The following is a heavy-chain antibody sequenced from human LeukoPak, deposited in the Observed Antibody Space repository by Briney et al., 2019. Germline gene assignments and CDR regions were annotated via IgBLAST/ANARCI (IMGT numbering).Heavy chain of an antibody. CDR3: AKRWSYYFDY. CDR2: IYNIGTT. J-gene: IGHJ4*02. D-gene: IGHD4-23*01. V-gene: IGHV3-53*01. Sequence: GGSLRLSCAASGLTVSSSYMSWVRQAPGKGLEWVSVIYNIGTTYYADSVKGRFTISRDNSKNTVYLQMNSLRDEDTAVYYCAKRWSYYFDYWGQGTLVTVSS. CDR1: GLTVSSSY.